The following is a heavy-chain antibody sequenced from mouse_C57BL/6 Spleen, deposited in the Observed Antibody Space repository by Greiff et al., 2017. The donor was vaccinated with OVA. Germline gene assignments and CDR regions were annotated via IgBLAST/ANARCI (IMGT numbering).Heavy chain of an antibody. D-gene: IGHD1-1*01. CDR1: GYTFTDYY. V-gene: IGHV1-26*01. CDR3: ARVDCDEGFAY. CDR2: INPNNGGT. Sequence: EVQLQQSGPELVKPGASVKISCKASGYTFTDYYMNWVKQSHGKSLEWIGDINPNNGGTSYKQKFKGKATLTVDKSSSTAFMGLRCLTSEDSAVYYFARVDCDEGFAYWGQGTLVTVSA. J-gene: IGHJ3*01.